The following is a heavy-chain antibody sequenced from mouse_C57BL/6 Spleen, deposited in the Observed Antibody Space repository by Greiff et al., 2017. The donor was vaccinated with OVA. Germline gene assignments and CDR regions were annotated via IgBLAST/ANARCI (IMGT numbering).Heavy chain of an antibody. CDR1: GFSLSTSGMG. CDR3: AHSGCYGLYFDY. CDR2: IYWDDDK. J-gene: IGHJ2*01. D-gene: IGHD1-1*02. V-gene: IGHV8-12*01. Sequence: QVTLKVSGPGILQSSQSLSLSCSFSGFSLSTSGMGVSWIRQPSGNGLEWLAHIYWDDDKRYNPSLESRLSISKDTSSNPIFLKVASGDTADTATFYCAHSGCYGLYFDYWGQGTTLTVSS.